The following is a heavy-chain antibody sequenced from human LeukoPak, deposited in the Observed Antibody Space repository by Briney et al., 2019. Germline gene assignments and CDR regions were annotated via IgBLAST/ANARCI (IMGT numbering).Heavy chain of an antibody. V-gene: IGHV3-13*01. Sequence: GGSWRLSCAASGFTFSTYDMHWVGQATRKGLEWVSAIGTAGAKYNPAFQEGRFTISRENAKNSLYLQMNSLRAGDTAVYYCARTGDDWYFDHWGRGTLVTVSS. CDR1: GFTFSTYD. J-gene: IGHJ2*01. D-gene: IGHD7-27*01. CDR3: ARTGDDWYFDH. CDR2: IGTAGAK.